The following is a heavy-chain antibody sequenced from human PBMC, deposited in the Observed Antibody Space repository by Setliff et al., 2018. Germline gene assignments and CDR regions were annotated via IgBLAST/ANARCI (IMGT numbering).Heavy chain of an antibody. CDR3: ARVGTSIVGEVYYYMDV. CDR2: IYHRGST. D-gene: IGHD1-26*01. Sequence: PSETLSLTCAVSGGSISSSNWWSWVRQPPGKGLEWIGEIYHRGSTNYNPSLKSRVTISVDKSNNQFSLKLSSVTAADTVVYYCARVGTSIVGEVYYYMDVWGKGTTVTVSS. CDR1: GGSISSSNW. V-gene: IGHV4-4*02. J-gene: IGHJ6*03.